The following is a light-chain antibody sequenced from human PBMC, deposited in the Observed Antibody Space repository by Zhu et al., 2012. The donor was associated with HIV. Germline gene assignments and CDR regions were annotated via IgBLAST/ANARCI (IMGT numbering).Light chain of an antibody. V-gene: IGKV3-20*01. CDR3: QHHSNSPGYT. CDR1: QSVSSSY. J-gene: IGKJ2*01. Sequence: EIVMTQSPATLSVSPGERATLSCRASQSVSSSYLAWYQQKPGQAPRLLIYAASTRATGIPDRFSGSGSGTDFTLTISRLEPEDFAIYFCQHHSNSPGYTFRPGDQAGDQT. CDR2: AAS.